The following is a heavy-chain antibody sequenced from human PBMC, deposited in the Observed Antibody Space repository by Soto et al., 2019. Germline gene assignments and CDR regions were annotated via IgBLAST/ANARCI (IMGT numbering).Heavy chain of an antibody. D-gene: IGHD6-19*01. CDR3: AVGFRSGWVFDY. CDR1: GYTFTSSD. V-gene: IGHV1-8*01. J-gene: IGHJ4*02. CDR2: MHPNSGIT. Sequence: QVQLVQSGAEVKKPGASVKVSCKASGYTFTSSDISWVRQATGQGLEWLGWMHPNSGITGYTQKFQARVTMTRNTSISTAYMELSSLRSEDTAVYYCAVGFRSGWVFDYWGQGARVTVSS.